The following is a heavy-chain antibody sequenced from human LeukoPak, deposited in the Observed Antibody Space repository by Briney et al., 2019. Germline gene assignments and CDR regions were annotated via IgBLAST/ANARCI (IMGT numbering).Heavy chain of an antibody. CDR1: GFTFSSYA. Sequence: SGGSLRLSCAASGFTFSSYAMSWVRQAPGKGLGWVSAISGSGGSTYYADSVKGRFTISRDNSKNTLYLQMNSLRAEDTAVYYCAKDSRILTGYYFDYWGQGTLVTVSS. V-gene: IGHV3-23*01. D-gene: IGHD3-9*01. CDR3: AKDSRILTGYYFDY. J-gene: IGHJ4*02. CDR2: ISGSGGST.